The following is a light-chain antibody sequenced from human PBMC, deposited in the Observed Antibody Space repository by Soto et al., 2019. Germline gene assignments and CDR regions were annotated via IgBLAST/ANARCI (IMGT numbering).Light chain of an antibody. CDR1: ESIDSW. J-gene: IGKJ1*01. V-gene: IGKV1-5*03. CDR3: QQRTSWPPWT. CDR2: KAS. Sequence: DIQMTQSPSTLSASVGDRVTITCRASESIDSWLAWHQQKPGRAPKLLISKASSLESGVPSRFSGSGFGTEFTLTISSLEPEDFAVFYCQQRTSWPPWTFGQGTKVEIK.